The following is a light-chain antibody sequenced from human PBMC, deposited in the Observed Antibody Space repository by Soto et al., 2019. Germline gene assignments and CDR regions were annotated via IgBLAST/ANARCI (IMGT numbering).Light chain of an antibody. CDR2: KAS. CDR3: QHYTSYTWT. Sequence: DIQMTQSPSTMSASVGDRVTITCRASQSIDSWLAWYQQKPGKAPKFLMYKASNLESGVPLRFSGSGSETEFTLTISSLQPDDFAIYYCQHYTSYTWTFGQGTKVQL. V-gene: IGKV1-5*03. J-gene: IGKJ1*01. CDR1: QSIDSW.